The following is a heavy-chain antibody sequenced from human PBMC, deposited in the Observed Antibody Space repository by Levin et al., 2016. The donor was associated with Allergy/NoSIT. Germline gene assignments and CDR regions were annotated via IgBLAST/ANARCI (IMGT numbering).Heavy chain of an antibody. Sequence: ASVKVSCKASGYTFTGYYIHWVRQAPGQGLEWMGHIDPNSGGTNYAQKFRGRVTMTRDTSISTAYMELSRLTSDDTAVYFCAPGRSITPTRGTEYLDYWGQGTLVTVSS. CDR1: GYTFTGYY. V-gene: IGHV1-2*06. CDR3: APGRSITPTRGTEYLDY. CDR2: IDPNSGGT. D-gene: IGHD1-14*01. J-gene: IGHJ4*02.